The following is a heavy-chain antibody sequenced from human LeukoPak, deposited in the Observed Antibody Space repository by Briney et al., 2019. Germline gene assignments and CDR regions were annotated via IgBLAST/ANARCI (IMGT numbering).Heavy chain of an antibody. J-gene: IGHJ4*02. V-gene: IGHV3-13*01. D-gene: IGHD3-22*01. Sequence: PGGSLRLSCAASGFTFSNFAMHWVRQATGKGLEWVSAIGTAGDTYYPGSVKGRFTISRENAKNSLYLQMNSLRAEDTAVYYCARGVYYYDSSGTILFDYWGQGTLVTVSS. CDR3: ARGVYYYDSSGTILFDY. CDR1: GFTFSNFA. CDR2: IGTAGDT.